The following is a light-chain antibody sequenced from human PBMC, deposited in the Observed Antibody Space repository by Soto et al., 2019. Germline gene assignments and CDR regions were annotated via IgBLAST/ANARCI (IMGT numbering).Light chain of an antibody. CDR3: QQYDTYPWT. V-gene: IGKV1-5*01. CDR2: DAS. J-gene: IGKJ1*01. CDR1: QSLSNW. Sequence: DIQMTQSPSTLSASVGDRVTITCRARQSLSNWLAWYQQKPGKAPRVLIYDASSLESGVPSRFSGSGSGTEFTLTISSLQPDDFATYYCQQYDTYPWTFGQGTKVDIK.